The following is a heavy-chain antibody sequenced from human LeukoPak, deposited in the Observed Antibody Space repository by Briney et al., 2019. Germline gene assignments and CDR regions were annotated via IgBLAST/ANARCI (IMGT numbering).Heavy chain of an antibody. CDR3: AKDSGGWYGGGLYWYFDL. CDR2: ISYDGSNK. J-gene: IGHJ2*01. D-gene: IGHD6-19*01. Sequence: GGSLRLSCAASGFTFSSYGMHWVRQAPGKGLEWVAVISYDGSNKYYADSVKGRFTISRDNSKNTLYLQMNSLRAEDTAVYYCAKDSGGWYGGGLYWYFDLWGRGTLVTVSS. CDR1: GFTFSSYG. V-gene: IGHV3-30*18.